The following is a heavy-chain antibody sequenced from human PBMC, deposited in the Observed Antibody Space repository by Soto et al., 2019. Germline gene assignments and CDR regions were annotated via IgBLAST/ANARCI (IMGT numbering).Heavy chain of an antibody. V-gene: IGHV2-5*02. Sequence: QITLKESGPTLVKPTQTLTLTCTFSGFSLSTNGVGVGWIRQPPGKALEWLALIYWDDDKLYSPSLKSRLTITKDTSNNQVVLTMTNMDPADTATYYCAQREFSDYFFAYWGQGTLVTVSS. CDR3: AQREFSDYFFAY. D-gene: IGHD4-17*01. J-gene: IGHJ4*02. CDR1: GFSLSTNGVG. CDR2: IYWDDDK.